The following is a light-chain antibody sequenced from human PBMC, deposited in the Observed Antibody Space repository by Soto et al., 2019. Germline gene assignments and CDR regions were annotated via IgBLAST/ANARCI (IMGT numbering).Light chain of an antibody. CDR1: QSIFNRY. CDR2: GAS. CDR3: QQYGSAPYT. Sequence: EIVLTQSPGNLSLSPGERATLSCRASQSIFNRYLAWYQQKPGQTPRLLVYGASARATVIPDRFSGSGSGTDFTLTISRLEPEDLAIYYCQQYGSAPYTFGQGTKLEI. J-gene: IGKJ2*01. V-gene: IGKV3-20*01.